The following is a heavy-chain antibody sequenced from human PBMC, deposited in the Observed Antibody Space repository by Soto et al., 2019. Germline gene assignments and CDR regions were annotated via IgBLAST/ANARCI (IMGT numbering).Heavy chain of an antibody. D-gene: IGHD3-10*01. CDR3: AKDLGSGKSYYYYAMDV. Sequence: QGQLVESGGGVVQPGTSLRLSCEASGFIFSRYGMHWVRQAPGKGLEWVAVISYDGSNKYYAESVEGRFIISRDKSENTLYLQMNSLRAEDTAVDYCAKDLGSGKSYYYYAMDVWGQGTTVSVSS. V-gene: IGHV3-30*18. CDR1: GFIFSRYG. CDR2: ISYDGSNK. J-gene: IGHJ6*02.